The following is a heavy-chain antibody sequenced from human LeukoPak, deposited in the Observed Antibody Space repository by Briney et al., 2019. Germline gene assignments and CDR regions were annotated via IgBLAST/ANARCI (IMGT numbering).Heavy chain of an antibody. CDR3: ARVLITSANWFDP. V-gene: IGHV1-69*06. D-gene: IGHD1-14*01. Sequence: EASVKVSCKASGGTFSSYAISWVRQAPGQGLEWMGGIIPIFGTANYAQKFQGRVTITADKSTSTAYMELSSLRSEDTAVYYCARVLITSANWFDPWGQGTLVTVSS. J-gene: IGHJ5*02. CDR1: GGTFSSYA. CDR2: IIPIFGTA.